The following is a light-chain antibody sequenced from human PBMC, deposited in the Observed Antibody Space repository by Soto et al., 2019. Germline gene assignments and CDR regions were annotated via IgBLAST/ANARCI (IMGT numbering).Light chain of an antibody. CDR2: AAS. CDR3: QKSNSAPVP. J-gene: IGKJ2*01. Sequence: DIQLTQSPSALSASVGDRVTITCRASQGISNYLAWYQQKPGKAPKLPIYAASTLQSGVPSRFSGSGSGTDFTLTIASLQPEDVATYFCQKSNSAPVPFGQGTKLEI. V-gene: IGKV1-27*01. CDR1: QGISNY.